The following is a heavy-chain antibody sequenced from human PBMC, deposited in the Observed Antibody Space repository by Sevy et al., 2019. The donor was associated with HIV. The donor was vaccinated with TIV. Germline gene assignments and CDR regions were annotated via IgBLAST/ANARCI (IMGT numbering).Heavy chain of an antibody. V-gene: IGHV3-7*01. Sequence: GGSLRLSCAASGFTFSSYWMSWVRQAPGKELEWVANIKQDGSEKYYVDSVKGRFTISRDNAKNSLYLQMNSLRAEDSAEYYCARDRYCSGDSCNRGAVFDYWGQGTLVTVSS. CDR1: GFTFSSYW. CDR3: ARDRYCSGDSCNRGAVFDY. CDR2: IKQDGSEK. D-gene: IGHD2-15*01. J-gene: IGHJ4*02.